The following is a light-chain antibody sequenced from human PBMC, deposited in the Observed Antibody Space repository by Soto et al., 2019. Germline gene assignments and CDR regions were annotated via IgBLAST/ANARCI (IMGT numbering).Light chain of an antibody. CDR1: SSDVGGYHS. V-gene: IGLV2-8*01. CDR2: EVS. CDR3: SSYAGSDNLGV. Sequence: QSALTQPPSASGSPGQSVTISCTGTSSDVGGYHSVSWYQQHPGKAPKLMIYEVSKRPSGVPDRFSGSKSGNTASLTVSGLQAEDEADYYCSSYAGSDNLGVFGTGTKLIVL. J-gene: IGLJ1*01.